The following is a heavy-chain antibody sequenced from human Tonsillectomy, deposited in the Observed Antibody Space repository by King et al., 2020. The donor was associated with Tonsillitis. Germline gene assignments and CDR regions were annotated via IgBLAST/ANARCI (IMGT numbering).Heavy chain of an antibody. CDR3: AKGFGYCTSTSCYTSFDY. CDR1: GFCFSSYV. D-gene: IGHD2-2*02. CDR2: ISDSGGST. V-gene: IGHV3-23*04. Sequence: DVQLVESGGGWVQPGGSLRLSCAASGFCFSSYVMNWVRQAPGKGLEWVSSISDSGGSTSYGDSLKGRFTISRDNSKNTLYLQMNSLRAEDTALYYCAKGFGYCTSTSCYTSFDYWGQGTLVTVSS. J-gene: IGHJ4*02.